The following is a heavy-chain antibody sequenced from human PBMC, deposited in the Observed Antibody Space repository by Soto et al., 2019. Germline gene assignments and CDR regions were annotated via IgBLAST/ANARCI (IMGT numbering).Heavy chain of an antibody. CDR2: ISSSSSTI. Sequence: GGSLRLSSAASGFTFRSYSMNWVRQAPGKGLEWVSYISSSSSTIYYADSVKGRFTISRDNAKNSLYLQMNSLRAEDTAVYYCARGAYYYDSSGLSYWGQGTLVTVSS. V-gene: IGHV3-48*01. D-gene: IGHD3-22*01. J-gene: IGHJ4*02. CDR1: GFTFRSYS. CDR3: ARGAYYYDSSGLSY.